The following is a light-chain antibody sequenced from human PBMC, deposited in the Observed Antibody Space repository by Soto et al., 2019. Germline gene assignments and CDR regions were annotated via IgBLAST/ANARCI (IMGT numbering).Light chain of an antibody. CDR2: EVT. Sequence: QSALTQPPSASGSPGQSVTISCTGTSSDIGRYNFVSWYQHHPGKAPRLIIYEVTKRPSGVPDRFSGSKSDSTASLTISGLQAEDEADFFCCSYAGNGAWVFGGGTKLTVL. V-gene: IGLV2-8*01. J-gene: IGLJ3*02. CDR3: CSYAGNGAWV. CDR1: SSDIGRYNF.